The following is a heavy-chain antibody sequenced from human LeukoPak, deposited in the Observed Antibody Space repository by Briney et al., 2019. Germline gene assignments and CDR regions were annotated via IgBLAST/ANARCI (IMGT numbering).Heavy chain of an antibody. Sequence: SETLSLTCTVSGGSISSYYWSWIRQPPGKGLEWIGYIYYSGSTNYNPSLKSRVTISVDTSKNQFSLKLSSVTAADTAVYYCARVDLEYSSSAGNYWGQGTLVTVSS. D-gene: IGHD6-6*01. V-gene: IGHV4-59*12. CDR1: GGSISSYY. J-gene: IGHJ4*02. CDR3: ARVDLEYSSSAGNY. CDR2: IYYSGST.